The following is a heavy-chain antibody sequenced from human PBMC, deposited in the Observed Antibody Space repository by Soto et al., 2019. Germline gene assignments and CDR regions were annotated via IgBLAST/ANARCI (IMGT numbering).Heavy chain of an antibody. J-gene: IGHJ4*02. CDR2: IYHSGST. CDR1: GGSISSGGYS. V-gene: IGHV4-30-2*01. Sequence: SETLSLTCAVSGGSISSGGYSWSWIRQPPGKGLEWIGYIYHSGSTYYNPSLKSRVTISVDRSKNQFSLKLSSVTAADTAVYYCARGRALWFGESSYDFDYWGQGTLVTGS. CDR3: ARGRALWFGESSYDFDY. D-gene: IGHD3-10*01.